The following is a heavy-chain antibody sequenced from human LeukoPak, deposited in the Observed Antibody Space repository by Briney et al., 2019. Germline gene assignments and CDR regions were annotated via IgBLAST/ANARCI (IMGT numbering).Heavy chain of an antibody. CDR1: DGSFNDYF. CDR3: ARVTGYRIEDYFDY. CDR2: INHSGST. Sequence: SETLSLTCAVYDGSFNDYFWSWVRQPPGKGLEWIGEINHSGSTNYNPSLKRRVSLSLDTSKRQFSLKLRSVTAADTAVYYCARVTGYRIEDYFDYWGQGTLVTVSS. V-gene: IGHV4-34*01. D-gene: IGHD6-13*01. J-gene: IGHJ4*02.